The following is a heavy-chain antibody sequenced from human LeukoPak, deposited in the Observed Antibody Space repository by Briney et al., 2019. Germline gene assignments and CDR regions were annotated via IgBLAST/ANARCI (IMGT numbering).Heavy chain of an antibody. CDR2: ISSSSSYI. D-gene: IGHD2-15*01. V-gene: IGHV3-21*01. J-gene: IGHJ6*02. CDR1: GFTFSSYS. CDR3: ARDAGYCSGGSCSDYGMDV. Sequence: GVPLRLSCAASGFTFSSYSMNWVRQAPGKGLEWVSSISSSSSYIYYADSVKGRFTITRDNAKNSLYLQMNSLRAEDTAVYYCARDAGYCSGGSCSDYGMDVWGQGTTVTVSS.